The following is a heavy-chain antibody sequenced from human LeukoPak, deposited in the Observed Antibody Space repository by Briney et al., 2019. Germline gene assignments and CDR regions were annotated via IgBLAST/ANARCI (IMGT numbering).Heavy chain of an antibody. J-gene: IGHJ5*02. CDR1: GYTFTSYY. D-gene: IGHD3-22*01. Sequence: ASVKVSCKASGYTFTSYYMHWVRQAPGQGLEWMGIINPSGGSTSYAQKFQGRVTMTRDTSTSTVHMELSSLRSEDTAVYYCARSQFDSSGYDNWFDPWGQGTLVTVSS. CDR3: ARSQFDSSGYDNWFDP. CDR2: INPSGGST. V-gene: IGHV1-46*01.